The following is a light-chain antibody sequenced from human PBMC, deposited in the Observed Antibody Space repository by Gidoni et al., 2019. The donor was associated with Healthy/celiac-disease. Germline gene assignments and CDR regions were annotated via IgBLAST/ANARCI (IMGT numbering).Light chain of an antibody. CDR1: QDISNY. V-gene: IGKV1-33*01. CDR2: DAS. Sequence: IQLTQSPSSLSASVGDRVTITCQASQDISNYFNWYQQKPGKAPKLLIYDASNLETGVPSRFSGSGSGTDFTFTISSLQPEDIATYYCQQYDNLSYTFGQGTKLEIK. CDR3: QQYDNLSYT. J-gene: IGKJ2*01.